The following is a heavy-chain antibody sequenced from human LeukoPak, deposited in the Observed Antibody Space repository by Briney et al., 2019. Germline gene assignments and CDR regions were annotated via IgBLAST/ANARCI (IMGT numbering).Heavy chain of an antibody. Sequence: SETLSLTCSVSGGPITTSGDTYARGWVRQPPGKGLTWIGTIFYSGHTFYNPSLQSPVTMSMDPSKNQFSLKLSSVTAADTALYYCARQVNHAFDIWGPGAMVTVSS. CDR2: IFYSGHT. CDR3: ARQVNHAFDI. J-gene: IGHJ3*02. V-gene: IGHV4-39*01. CDR1: GGPITTSGDTYA. D-gene: IGHD1-14*01.